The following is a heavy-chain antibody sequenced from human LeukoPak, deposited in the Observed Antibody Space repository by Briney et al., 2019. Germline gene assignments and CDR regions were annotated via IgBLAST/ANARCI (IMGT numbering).Heavy chain of an antibody. V-gene: IGHV1-69*05. CDR2: IIPIFGTA. J-gene: IGHJ4*02. Sequence: GSSVKVSCKASGGTFSSYAISWVRQAPGQGLEWMGRIIPIFGTANYAQKFQGRVTITTDESTSTAYMELSSLRSEDTAVYYCARERGWDPTVTNHERQENDYWGQGTLVTVSS. CDR3: ARERGWDPTVTNHERQENDY. CDR1: GGTFSSYA. D-gene: IGHD4-17*01.